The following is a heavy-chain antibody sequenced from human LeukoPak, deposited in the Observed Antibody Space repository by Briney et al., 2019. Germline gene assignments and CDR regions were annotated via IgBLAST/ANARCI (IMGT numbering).Heavy chain of an antibody. CDR2: IYYSGST. D-gene: IGHD3-22*01. CDR3: ARLYYYDSSGYYLDAFDI. Sequence: SETLSLTCTVSGGSISSYYWSWIRQPPGKGLEWIGYIYYSGSTNYNPSLKSRVTISVDTSKNQFSLKLSSVTAADTAVYYCARLYYYDSSGYYLDAFDIWGQGTMVTVSS. V-gene: IGHV4-59*08. CDR1: GGSISSYY. J-gene: IGHJ3*02.